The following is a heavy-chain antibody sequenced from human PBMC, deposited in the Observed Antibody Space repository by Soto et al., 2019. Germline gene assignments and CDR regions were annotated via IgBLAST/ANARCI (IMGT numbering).Heavy chain of an antibody. CDR2: IWFDGSEK. J-gene: IGHJ3*02. CDR1: GFTFSSYG. CDR3: ARLYCSASSCYSVGAFDI. V-gene: IGHV3-33*01. Sequence: QAGGSLRLSCAASGFTFSSYGMHWVRQAPGKGLEWVALIWFDGSEKYYTESVKGRFTISRDNSKSTLYLQMNSLRAEDTAVYYCARLYCSASSCYSVGAFDIRGQGTMVTVSS. D-gene: IGHD2-15*01.